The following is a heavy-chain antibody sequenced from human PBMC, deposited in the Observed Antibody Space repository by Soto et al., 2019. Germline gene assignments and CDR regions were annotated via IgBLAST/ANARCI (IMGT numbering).Heavy chain of an antibody. CDR1: GYTFTSYA. V-gene: IGHV1-3*01. D-gene: IGHD6-19*01. J-gene: IGHJ4*02. Sequence: ASVKVSCKASGYTFTSYAMHWVRQAPGQRLEWMGWINAGNGNTKYSQKFQGRVTITRDTSASTAYMELSSLRSEDTAVYYCARAPYSSGWLDHWGQGTLVTVSS. CDR2: INAGNGNT. CDR3: ARAPYSSGWLDH.